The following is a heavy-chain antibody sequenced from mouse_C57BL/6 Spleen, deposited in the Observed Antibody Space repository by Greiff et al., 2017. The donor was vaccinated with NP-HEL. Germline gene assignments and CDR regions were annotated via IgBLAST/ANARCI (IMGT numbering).Heavy chain of an antibody. D-gene: IGHD2-3*01. Sequence: QVQLQQSGAELVRPGASVTLSCKASGYTFTDYDMHWVKQTPVHGLEWIGAIDPETGGTAYNQKFKGKAILTADKSSSTAYMELRSLTSEDSAVYYCTRMEIYDGYYKAYWGQGTTLTVSS. CDR3: TRMEIYDGYYKAY. V-gene: IGHV1-15*01. CDR1: GYTFTDYD. J-gene: IGHJ2*01. CDR2: IDPETGGT.